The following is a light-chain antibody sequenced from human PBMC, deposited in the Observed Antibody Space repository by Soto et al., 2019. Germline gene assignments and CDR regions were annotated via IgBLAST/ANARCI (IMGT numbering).Light chain of an antibody. CDR1: QFISTY. CDR2: GAS. J-gene: IGKJ1*01. CDR3: QQSYSSPRI. V-gene: IGKV1-39*01. Sequence: DIQVTQSPFSLSTSLGDRVTITCRASQFISTYLNWYQQRPGKAPRLLIYGASSLLSGVPSRFSGSGSGTDFTLTISSLQPEDVATYYCQQSYSSPRIFAQGTKVEIK.